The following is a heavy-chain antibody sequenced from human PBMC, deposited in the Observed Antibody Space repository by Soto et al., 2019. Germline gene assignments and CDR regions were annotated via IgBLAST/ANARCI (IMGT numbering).Heavy chain of an antibody. CDR3: AKDPVPKQWLANWFDP. V-gene: IGHV3-9*01. Sequence: DVQLVESGGGLVQPGRSLRLSCAASGFTFDDYAMHWVRQAPGKGLEWVSGISWNSGNIGYADSVKGRFTISRDNAKNSLYLQMNSLRAEDTALYYCAKDPVPKQWLANWFDPWGQGTLVTVSS. CDR1: GFTFDDYA. J-gene: IGHJ5*02. D-gene: IGHD6-19*01. CDR2: ISWNSGNI.